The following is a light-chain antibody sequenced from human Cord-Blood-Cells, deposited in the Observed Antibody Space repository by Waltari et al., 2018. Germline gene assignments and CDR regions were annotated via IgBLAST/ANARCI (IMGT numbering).Light chain of an antibody. CDR3: QQYYSTPIT. J-gene: IGKJ5*01. CDR1: QSVLYSSNNKNY. V-gene: IGKV4-1*01. Sequence: DIVMTQSPDSLPVSLGERATINCKSSQSVLYSSNNKNYVAWYQQKPGQPPKLLIYWASTRESGVPDRFSGSGSGTDFTLTSSSLQAEDVAVYYCQQYYSTPITFGQGTRLEIK. CDR2: WAS.